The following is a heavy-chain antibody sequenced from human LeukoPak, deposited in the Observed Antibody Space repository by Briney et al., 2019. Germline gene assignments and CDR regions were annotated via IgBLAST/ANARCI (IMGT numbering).Heavy chain of an antibody. J-gene: IGHJ4*02. Sequence: GGSLRLSCAASGFTFSYYNMHWVRQAPGKGLEWVANIKHDGSEDYYLDSVKGRFIISRDNARNSLYLQMNNLRAEDTAVYYCARPRGCGSARCNNFDSWGQGTLVTVSS. CDR1: GFTFSYYN. CDR2: IKHDGSED. V-gene: IGHV3-7*01. D-gene: IGHD2-2*01. CDR3: ARPRGCGSARCNNFDS.